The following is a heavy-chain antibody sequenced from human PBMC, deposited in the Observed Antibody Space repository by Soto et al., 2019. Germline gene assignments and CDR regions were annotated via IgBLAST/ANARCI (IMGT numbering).Heavy chain of an antibody. CDR1: GFTFSSFA. D-gene: IGHD2-15*01. CDR2: ISSDVVNY. V-gene: IGHV3-30-3*01. J-gene: IGHJ4*02. Sequence: QVQLVESGGGVVQPGGSLRLSCAASGFTFSSFAMHWVRQAPGKGLEWMAVISSDVVNYYYAESVKGRFTISRGNAKNTLYLQMNTLRTEDRPVFYCPRGGAWTPEGLGYWGQGTLVTVSS. CDR3: PRGGAWTPEGLGY.